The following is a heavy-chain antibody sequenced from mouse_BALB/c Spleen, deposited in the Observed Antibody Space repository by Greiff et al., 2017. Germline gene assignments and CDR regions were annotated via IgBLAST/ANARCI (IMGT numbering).Heavy chain of an antibody. V-gene: IGHV1-62-2*01. D-gene: IGHD1-1*01. Sequence: VQLQQSGAELVKPGASVKLSCKASGYTFTEYIIHWVKQRTGQGLEWIGWFYPGSGSTKYNEKFKDKATLTEDKSSSTVYMELSRLTSEDSAVYFCERHDKTYGSSGYFDYWGQGTTLSVSS. J-gene: IGHJ2*01. CDR1: GYTFTEYI. CDR3: ERHDKTYGSSGYFDY. CDR2: FYPGSGST.